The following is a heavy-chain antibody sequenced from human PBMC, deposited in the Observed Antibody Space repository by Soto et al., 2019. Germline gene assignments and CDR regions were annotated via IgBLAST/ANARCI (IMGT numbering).Heavy chain of an antibody. CDR1: GFTFSSYS. Sequence: GWSLRLSCAASGFTFSSYSMNWVRQAPGKGLEWVSYISSSSSTIYYADSVKGRFTISRDNAKNSLYLQMNSLRDEDTAVYYCARPSRGSGSYYGMDVWGQGTTVTVYS. CDR3: ARPSRGSGSYYGMDV. CDR2: ISSSSSTI. J-gene: IGHJ6*02. D-gene: IGHD3-10*01. V-gene: IGHV3-48*02.